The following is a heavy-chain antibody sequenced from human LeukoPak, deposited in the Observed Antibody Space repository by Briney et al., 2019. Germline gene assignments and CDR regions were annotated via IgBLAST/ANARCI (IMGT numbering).Heavy chain of an antibody. J-gene: IGHJ4*02. D-gene: IGHD2/OR15-2a*01. CDR3: ARGLSNSRRTLLGLDY. V-gene: IGHV4-34*01. CDR1: GGSFSGYY. Sequence: SETLSLTCAVYGGSFSGYYWNWIRQPPGKGLEWIGEINHSGSANYNPSLKSRVTISIDTSKNQFSLKLSSVTAADTAVFYCARGLSNSRRTLLGLDYWGQGTLVTVSP. CDR2: INHSGSA.